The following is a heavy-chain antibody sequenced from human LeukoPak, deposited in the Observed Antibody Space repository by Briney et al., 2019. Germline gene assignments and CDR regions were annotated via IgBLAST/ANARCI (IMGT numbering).Heavy chain of an antibody. Sequence: GRPLHLSFLPYGFTLSSYAKRVVRQATGKGLEWVSAISGSGGSTYYADSVKGRFTISRDNSKNTLYLQMNSLRAEDTAVYYCAKGSGIQLWAPFDYRGQGTLVTVSS. J-gene: IGHJ4*02. CDR3: AKGSGIQLWAPFDY. D-gene: IGHD5-18*01. V-gene: IGHV3-23*01. CDR1: GFTLSSYA. CDR2: ISGSGGST.